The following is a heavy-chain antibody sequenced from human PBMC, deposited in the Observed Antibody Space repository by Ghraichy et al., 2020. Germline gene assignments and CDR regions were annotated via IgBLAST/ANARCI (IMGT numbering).Heavy chain of an antibody. V-gene: IGHV4-59*01. CDR1: GGSISSYY. CDR2: IYYSGST. CDR3: ARSSGVTGTMNY. J-gene: IGHJ4*02. Sequence: SETLSLTCTVSGGSISSYYWSWIRQPPGKGLEWIGYIYYSGSTNYNPSLKSRVTISVDTSKNQFSLKLSSVTAADTAVYYCARSSGVTGTMNYWGQGTLVTVSS. D-gene: IGHD1-7*01.